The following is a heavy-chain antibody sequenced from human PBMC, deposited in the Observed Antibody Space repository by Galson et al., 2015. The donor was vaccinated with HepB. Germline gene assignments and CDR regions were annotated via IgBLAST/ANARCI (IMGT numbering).Heavy chain of an antibody. CDR3: AKVWILGYYDSSGFDI. CDR1: GFTFSSYA. Sequence: SLRLSCAASGFTFSSYAMSWVRQAPGKGLEWVSAISGSGGSTYYADSVKGRFTISRDNSKNTLYLQMNSLRAEDTAVYYCAKVWILGYYDSSGFDIWGQGTMVTVSS. D-gene: IGHD3-22*01. CDR2: ISGSGGST. V-gene: IGHV3-23*01. J-gene: IGHJ3*02.